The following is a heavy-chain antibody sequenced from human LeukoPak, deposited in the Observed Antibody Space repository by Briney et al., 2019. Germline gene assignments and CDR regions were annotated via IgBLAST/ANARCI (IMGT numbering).Heavy chain of an antibody. Sequence: PGGSLRLSCAASGFTVSSNYMSWVRQAPGKGLEWVSVICSGGSTYYADSVKGRFTISRDNSKNTLYLQMNSLRAEDTAVYYCARGSLRYGYAFDYWGQGTLVTVSS. V-gene: IGHV3-66*01. J-gene: IGHJ4*02. CDR1: GFTVSSNY. CDR2: ICSGGST. CDR3: ARGSLRYGYAFDY. D-gene: IGHD5-18*01.